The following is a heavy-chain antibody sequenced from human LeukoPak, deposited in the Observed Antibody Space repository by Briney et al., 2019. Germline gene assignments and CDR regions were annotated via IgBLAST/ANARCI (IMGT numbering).Heavy chain of an antibody. CDR3: TRVEYGDYPGDY. Sequence: PGGSLRLSCAASGFTLSSYSMNWVRQAPGKGLEWISYITSSSGAIYYADSVKGRFTISRDNAKNSLYLQMNGLRAEDTAVYYCTRVEYGDYPGDYWGQGTLVTVSS. CDR2: ITSSSGAI. CDR1: GFTLSSYS. D-gene: IGHD4-17*01. J-gene: IGHJ4*02. V-gene: IGHV3-48*01.